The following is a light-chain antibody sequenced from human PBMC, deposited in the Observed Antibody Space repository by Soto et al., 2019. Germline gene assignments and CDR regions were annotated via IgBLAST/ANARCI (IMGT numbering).Light chain of an antibody. CDR3: SSYGGSNNYV. CDR1: SSDVGGYNY. J-gene: IGLJ1*01. CDR2: EVT. Sequence: QSVLTQPASVSGSPGQSITISCTGTSSDVGGYNYVSWYQQHPGKAPKIIIYEVTNRPSGVSNRFSGSKSGNTASLTVSGLQAEDEADYYCSSYGGSNNYVFGTGTKVTV. V-gene: IGLV2-14*01.